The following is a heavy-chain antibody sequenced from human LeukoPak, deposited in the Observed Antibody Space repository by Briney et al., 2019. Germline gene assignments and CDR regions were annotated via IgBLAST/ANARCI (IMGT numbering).Heavy chain of an antibody. V-gene: IGHV3-30-3*01. CDR2: ISYDGNNK. J-gene: IGHJ3*02. CDR3: ARDEIAAAGTEVFDI. D-gene: IGHD6-13*01. CDR1: GFTFSSYA. Sequence: GRSLRLSCAASGFTFSSYAMHWVRQAPGKGLEWVALISYDGNNKYYVDSVKGRFTISRDNSKNTLYLQMNSLRAEDTAVYYCARDEIAAAGTEVFDIWGQGTMVTVSS.